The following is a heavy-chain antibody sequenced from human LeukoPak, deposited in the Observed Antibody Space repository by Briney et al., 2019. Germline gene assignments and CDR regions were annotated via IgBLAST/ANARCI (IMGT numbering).Heavy chain of an antibody. CDR3: ARGGYYGSGNDFRFDP. D-gene: IGHD3-10*01. J-gene: IGHJ5*02. Sequence: SETLSLTCTVSGYSISSGYYWGWIRQPPGKGLEWIGSMFHSGSTYYNPSLKSRVTISVDTSTNQFSLKLSSVTAADTAVYYCARGGYYGSGNDFRFDPWGQGTLVTVSS. CDR2: MFHSGST. V-gene: IGHV4-38-2*02. CDR1: GYSISSGYY.